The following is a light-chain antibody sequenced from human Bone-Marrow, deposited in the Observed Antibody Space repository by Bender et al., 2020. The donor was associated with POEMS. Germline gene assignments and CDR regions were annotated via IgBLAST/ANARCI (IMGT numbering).Light chain of an antibody. CDR3: LSADSSGTYVV. V-gene: IGLV3-21*02. CDR1: IGSRS. J-gene: IGLJ2*01. Sequence: SYVLTQPPSVSVAPGQTAVITCGGNNIGSRSVHWYQQKPGQAPVLVVYDDSARPSGIPERFSGSSSGTIVTLTISGVQAEDEADYYCLSADSSGTYVVFGGGTKLTVL. CDR2: DDS.